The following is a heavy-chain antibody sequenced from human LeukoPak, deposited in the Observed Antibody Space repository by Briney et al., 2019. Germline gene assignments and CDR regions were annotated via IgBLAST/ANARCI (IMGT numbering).Heavy chain of an antibody. CDR3: ARGFCTSSSCYNDY. J-gene: IGHJ4*02. V-gene: IGHV3-30*04. D-gene: IGHD2-2*02. CDR2: MSFDVNNK. Sequence: SGGSLRLSCATSGFTFSSYAFHWVRQAPGKGLEWVATMSFDVNNKYYADSVRGRFTISRDNSENTLYLQMNSLRAEDMAVYSCARGFCTSSSCYNDYWGQGTLVTVSS. CDR1: GFTFSSYA.